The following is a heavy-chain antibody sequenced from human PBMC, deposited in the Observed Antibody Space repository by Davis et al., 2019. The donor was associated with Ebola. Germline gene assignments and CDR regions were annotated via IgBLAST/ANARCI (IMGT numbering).Heavy chain of an antibody. CDR2: INHSGST. D-gene: IGHD2-2*01. CDR3: ARGEGYCSSTSCYLYNWFDP. V-gene: IGHV4-34*01. J-gene: IGHJ5*02. Sequence: PSETLSLTCAVSGGSISSGGYYWSWIRQPPGKGLEWIGEINHSGSTNYNPSLKSRVTISVDTSKNQFSLKLSSVTAADTAVYYCARGEGYCSSTSCYLYNWFDPWGQGTLVTVSS. CDR1: GGSISSGGYY.